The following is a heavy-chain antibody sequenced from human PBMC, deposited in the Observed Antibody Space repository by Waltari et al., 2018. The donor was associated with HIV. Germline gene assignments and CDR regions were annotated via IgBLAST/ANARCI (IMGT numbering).Heavy chain of an antibody. CDR3: AIPNWNPRGDWFDP. J-gene: IGHJ5*02. V-gene: IGHV3-23*01. CDR1: GFTLGSRS. CDR2: IGKTVGDT. D-gene: IGHD1-20*01. Sequence: EVQLLESGGDLVQPGGSLRLSCAVSGFTLGSRSITWVRQTSGKGLEWVSSIGKTVGDTYYADSVRGRFTISRDSSNNTLYLQMTSLRVEDTAVYYCAIPNWNPRGDWFDPWGQGTLVIVSS.